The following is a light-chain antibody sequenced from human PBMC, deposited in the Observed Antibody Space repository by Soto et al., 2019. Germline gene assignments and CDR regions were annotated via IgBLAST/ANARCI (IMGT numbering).Light chain of an antibody. J-gene: IGLJ1*01. CDR2: EGT. V-gene: IGLV2-23*03. Sequence: QSALTQPASVSGSPGPPLTPPPPPPPTDVESYNPASWFRQHPGEAPKLIVYEGTKRPSGVSNRFSGSKSGNPASLTISGLQAEDEANYYCCSYAGTATVFGTGTKLTVL. CDR3: CSYAGTATV. CDR1: PTDVESYNP.